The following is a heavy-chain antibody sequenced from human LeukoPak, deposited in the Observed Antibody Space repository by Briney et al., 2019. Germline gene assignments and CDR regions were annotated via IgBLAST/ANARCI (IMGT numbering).Heavy chain of an antibody. CDR3: ARVYSSGWGD. Sequence: SVKLSCTASGGTFSSYTISWVRQAPGQGLEWMGRIIPILGIANYAQKFQGRVTITADKSTSTAYMERSSLRSEDTAVYYCARVYSSGWGDWGQGTLVTVSS. V-gene: IGHV1-69*02. D-gene: IGHD6-19*01. CDR1: GGTFSSYT. J-gene: IGHJ4*02. CDR2: IIPILGIA.